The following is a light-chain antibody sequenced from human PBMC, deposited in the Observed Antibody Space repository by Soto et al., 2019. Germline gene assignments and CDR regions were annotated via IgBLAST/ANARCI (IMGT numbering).Light chain of an antibody. CDR3: ASFRSGTILV. V-gene: IGLV2-14*01. Sequence: ALTQPASVSGSPGQSATISCTGPRSDIGDSNFISWYQHSPGKAPRLLIYEVNNRPSGVSKRFSGSKAGNTASLTISGLLDDGEADYFCASFRSGTILVFGSGTKVTVL. CDR2: EVN. J-gene: IGLJ1*01. CDR1: RSDIGDSNF.